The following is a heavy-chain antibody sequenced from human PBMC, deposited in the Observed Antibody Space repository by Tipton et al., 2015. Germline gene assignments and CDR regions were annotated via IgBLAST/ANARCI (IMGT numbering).Heavy chain of an antibody. CDR1: EVILTGDW. D-gene: IGHD6-19*01. CDR2: IWFDGSHT. CDR3: VTDPPSSGWSFAN. Sequence: SLRLSCEVSEVILTGDWMSWVRQSPGKGLEWVAMIWFDGSHTHYADSVRGRFTISRDNFRNMVYLQMNRLRVDDAALYYCVTDPPSSGWSFANWGQGAQVTVS. V-gene: IGHV3-33*03. J-gene: IGHJ4*02.